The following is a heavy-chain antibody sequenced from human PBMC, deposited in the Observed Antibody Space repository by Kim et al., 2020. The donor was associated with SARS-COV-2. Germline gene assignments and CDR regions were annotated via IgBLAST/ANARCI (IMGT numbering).Heavy chain of an antibody. CDR2: IYHSGST. J-gene: IGHJ5*01. CDR1: GYSISSGYY. Sequence: SETLSLTCTVSGYSISSGYYWGWIRQPPGKGLEWIGSIYHSGSTYYNPSLKSRVTISVDTSKNQFSLKLSSVTAADTAVYYCAGEKRNTLRYFDWLPNW. D-gene: IGHD3-9*01. V-gene: IGHV4-38-2*02. CDR3: AGEKRNTLRYFDWLPNW.